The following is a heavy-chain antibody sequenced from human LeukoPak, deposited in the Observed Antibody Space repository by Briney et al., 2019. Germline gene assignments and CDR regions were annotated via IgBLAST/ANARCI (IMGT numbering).Heavy chain of an antibody. D-gene: IGHD5-18*01. Sequence: ASETLSLTCSISGVSITSNYWSWTRQPPGKGLEWLGYTHHSGATSYNPSLKSRSTMSLDTSNNQFSLKLSSVTAADTAVYYCARSSGHSYGDFDYWGQGNLVTVSS. V-gene: IGHV4-59*01. CDR3: ARSSGHSYGDFDY. J-gene: IGHJ4*02. CDR2: THHSGAT. CDR1: GVSITSNY.